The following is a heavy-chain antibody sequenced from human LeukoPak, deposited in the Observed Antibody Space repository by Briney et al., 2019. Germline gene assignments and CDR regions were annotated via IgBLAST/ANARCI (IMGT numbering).Heavy chain of an antibody. CDR2: TYYRSKWYN. D-gene: IGHD2-15*01. CDR1: GDSVSSNSAA. V-gene: IGHV6-1*01. Sequence: SQTLSLTCAISGDSVSSNSAAWNWIRQAPSRGLEWLGRTYYRSKWYNDYAVSVKSRITINPDTSKNQFSLQLSSVTPEDTAVYYCARVVGYCSGGSCYDNWFDPWGQGTLVTVSS. CDR3: ARVVGYCSGGSCYDNWFDP. J-gene: IGHJ5*02.